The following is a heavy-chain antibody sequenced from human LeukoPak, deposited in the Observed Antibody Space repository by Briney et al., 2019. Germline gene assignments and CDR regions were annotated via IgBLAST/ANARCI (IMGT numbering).Heavy chain of an antibody. J-gene: IGHJ5*02. CDR3: ARGQAYYGSGSYSWFDP. CDR2: VNPNSGNT. CDR1: GYTFTSYD. D-gene: IGHD3-10*01. V-gene: IGHV1-8*01. Sequence: ASVKVSCKASGYTFTSYDINWVRQATGQGLEWMGWVNPNSGNTGYAQKFQGRVTMTRNTSISTAYMELSSLRSEDTAVYYCARGQAYYGSGSYSWFDPWGQGTLVTVSS.